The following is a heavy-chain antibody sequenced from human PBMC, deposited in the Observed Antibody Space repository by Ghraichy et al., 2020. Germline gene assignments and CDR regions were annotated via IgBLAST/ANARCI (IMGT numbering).Heavy chain of an antibody. CDR3: TTSTIAAAVTGRGVFDY. CDR2: IKSKTDGGTT. CDR1: GFTFSNAW. D-gene: IGHD6-13*01. J-gene: IGHJ4*02. Sequence: GGSLRLSCAASGFTFSNAWMSWVRQAPGKGLEWVGRIKSKTDGGTTDYAAPVKGRFTISRDDSKNTLYLQMNSLKTEDTAVYYCTTSTIAAAVTGRGVFDYWGQGTLVTVSS. V-gene: IGHV3-15*01.